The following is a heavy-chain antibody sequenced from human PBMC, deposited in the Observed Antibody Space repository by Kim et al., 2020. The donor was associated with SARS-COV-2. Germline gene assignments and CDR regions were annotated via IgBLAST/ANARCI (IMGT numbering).Heavy chain of an antibody. J-gene: IGHJ6*02. V-gene: IGHV7-4-1*02. D-gene: IGHD6-19*01. CDR1: GYTFTSYA. CDR2: INTNTGNP. Sequence: ASVKVSCKASGYTFTSYAMNWVRQAPGQGLEWMGWINTNTGNPTYAQGFTGRFVFSLDTSVSTAYLQISSLKAEDTAVYYCARGTSPVAGTWAYYYYYYGMDVWGQGTTVTVSS. CDR3: ARGTSPVAGTWAYYYYYYGMDV.